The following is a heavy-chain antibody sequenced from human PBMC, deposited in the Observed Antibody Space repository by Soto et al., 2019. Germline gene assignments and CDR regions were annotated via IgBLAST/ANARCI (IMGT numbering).Heavy chain of an antibody. CDR3: ARANRPITMTYLNWFDP. CDR1: GGSFSGYY. Sequence: SVTMSVTCAVYGGSFSGYYWSWISKTPGKGLEWIGEINHSGSTNYNPSLKSRVTISVDRSKNRFSLNLNSVTAADTAVYYCARANRPITMTYLNWFDPWGQGTLVTVSS. CDR2: INHSGST. J-gene: IGHJ5*02. D-gene: IGHD3-22*01. V-gene: IGHV4-34*01.